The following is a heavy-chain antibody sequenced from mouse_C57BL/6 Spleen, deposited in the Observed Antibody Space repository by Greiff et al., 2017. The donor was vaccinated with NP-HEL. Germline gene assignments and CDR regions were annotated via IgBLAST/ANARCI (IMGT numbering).Heavy chain of an antibody. CDR3: ARVNYGNPAWFAY. CDR1: GFTFSDYY. J-gene: IGHJ3*01. Sequence: EVMLVESGGGLVQPGGSLKLSCAASGFTFSDYYMYWVRQTPEKRLEWVAYISNGGGSTYYPDTVKGRFTISTYNAKNTLYLQMSRLKSEDTAMYYCARVNYGNPAWFAYWGQGTLVTVSA. V-gene: IGHV5-12*01. CDR2: ISNGGGST. D-gene: IGHD2-1*01.